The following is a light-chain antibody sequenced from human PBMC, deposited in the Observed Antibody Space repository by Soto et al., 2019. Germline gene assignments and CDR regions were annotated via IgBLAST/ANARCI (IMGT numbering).Light chain of an antibody. CDR1: SNDVGGSDY. V-gene: IGLV2-11*01. J-gene: IGLJ1*01. CDR3: CSYAGSYTFYV. Sequence: QSALTQPASVSGSPGQSITISCTGTSNDVGGSDYVSWYQQHPGKAPKLMIYDVSKRPSGVPDRFSGSKSGNTASLTISGLQAEDEADYCCCSYAGSYTFYVFGTGTKLTVL. CDR2: DVS.